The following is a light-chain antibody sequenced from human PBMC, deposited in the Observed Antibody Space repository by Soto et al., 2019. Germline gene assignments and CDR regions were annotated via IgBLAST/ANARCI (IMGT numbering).Light chain of an antibody. CDR3: QQYGSSPH. V-gene: IGKV3-20*01. CDR2: GAS. Sequence: GEIVPHSSRASQSVSSSYLTWYQQKPGQAPRLLIYGASSRATGIPDRFSGSGSGTDFTLTISRLEPEDFAVYYCQQYGSSPHFGQGTRLEIK. J-gene: IGKJ5*01. CDR1: QSVSSSY.